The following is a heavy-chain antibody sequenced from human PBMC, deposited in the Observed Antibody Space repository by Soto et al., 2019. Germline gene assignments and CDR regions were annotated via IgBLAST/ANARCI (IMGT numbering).Heavy chain of an antibody. CDR1: GFSLSNARMG. V-gene: IGHV2-26*01. CDR3: ARIDDYAYYNMDV. J-gene: IGHJ6*03. CDR2: LFSTDEK. Sequence: QVTLKKSGPVLVKPTETLTLTCTVSGFSLSNARMGVSWIRQPPGKALEWLALLFSTDEKSYSTSLKSRLTISKDTSKSQVVLTMTNMDPVDTATYYCARIDDYAYYNMDVWGKGTTVTVSS.